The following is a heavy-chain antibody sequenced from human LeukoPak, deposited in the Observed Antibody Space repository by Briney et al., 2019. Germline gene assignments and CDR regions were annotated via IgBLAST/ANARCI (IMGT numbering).Heavy chain of an antibody. CDR2: IIPIFGTT. V-gene: IGHV1-69*05. CDR1: GGTFSSYP. CDR3: ARCMGECQLVSWFDP. J-gene: IGHJ5*02. Sequence: SVKVSCKASGGTFSSYPISWVRQAPGQGLGWMGGIIPIFGTTNYAQKFQGRVTIITDESTSTTYMELSSLRSEDTAVYYCARCMGECQLVSWFDPWGQGTLVTVSS. D-gene: IGHD3-16*01.